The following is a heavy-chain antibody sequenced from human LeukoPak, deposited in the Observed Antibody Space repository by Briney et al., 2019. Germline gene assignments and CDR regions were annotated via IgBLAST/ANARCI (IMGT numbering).Heavy chain of an antibody. J-gene: IGHJ2*01. CDR3: ATELPTVVAPGQYNTNWYFDL. D-gene: IGHD4-23*01. CDR1: GYTLTELS. V-gene: IGHV1-24*01. CDR2: FDPEDGET. Sequence: ASVKVSCRVSGYTLTELSMHWVRQAPGKGLEWMGGFDPEDGETIYAQKFQGRVTMTEDTSTDTAYMELSSLRSEDTAVYYCATELPTVVAPGQYNTNWYFDLWGRGTLVTVSS.